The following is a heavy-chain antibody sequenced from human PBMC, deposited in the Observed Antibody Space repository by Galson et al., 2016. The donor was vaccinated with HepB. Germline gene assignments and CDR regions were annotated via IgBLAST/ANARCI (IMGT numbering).Heavy chain of an antibody. CDR3: AKGQLRTFSTQGYKYYYYTDV. V-gene: IGHV3-23*01. J-gene: IGHJ6*03. CDR2: ISGIGGTT. CDR1: GFRFTNYA. D-gene: IGHD1-1*01. Sequence: SLRLSCAVSGFRFTNYAMSWVRQAPGKGLEWVSGISGIGGTTYYADSVKGRFTISGDNSNNTLFLQMNSLRAEDTAVYYCAKGQLRTFSTQGYKYYYYTDVWGKGTTVIVSS.